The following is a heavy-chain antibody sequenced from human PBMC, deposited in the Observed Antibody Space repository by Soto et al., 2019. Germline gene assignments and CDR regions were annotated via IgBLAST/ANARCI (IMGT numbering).Heavy chain of an antibody. CDR3: AKAQIAIFGVVIDY. V-gene: IGHV3-30*18. Sequence: QVQLVESGGGVVQPGRSLRLSCAASGFTFSSYGMHWVRQAPGKGLEWVAVISYDGSNKYYADSVKGRFTISRDNSKNPLYLQMNSLRAEDTAVYYCAKAQIAIFGVVIDYWGQGTLVTVSS. D-gene: IGHD3-3*01. J-gene: IGHJ4*02. CDR1: GFTFSSYG. CDR2: ISYDGSNK.